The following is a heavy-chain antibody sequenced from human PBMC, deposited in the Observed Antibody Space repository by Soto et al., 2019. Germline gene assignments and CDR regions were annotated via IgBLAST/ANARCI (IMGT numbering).Heavy chain of an antibody. Sequence: GGSLRLSCAASGFTFDDYTMHWVRQAPGKGLEWVSLISWDGGSTYYADSVKGRFTISRDNSKNSLYLQMNSLRTEDTALYYCAKDISPAASHYYYYGMDVWGQGTTVTVSS. CDR2: ISWDGGST. CDR3: AKDISPAASHYYYYGMDV. CDR1: GFTFDDYT. J-gene: IGHJ6*02. V-gene: IGHV3-43*01.